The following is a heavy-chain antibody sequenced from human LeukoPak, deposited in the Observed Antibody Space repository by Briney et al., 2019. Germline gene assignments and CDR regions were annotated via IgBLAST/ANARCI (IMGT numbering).Heavy chain of an antibody. D-gene: IGHD3-22*01. CDR2: FDHEDGET. V-gene: IGHV1-24*01. J-gene: IGHJ4*02. Sequence: ASVKVSCKVSGYTLTELSMHWVRQAPGQGLEWMGGFDHEDGETIYAQKFQGRVTMTEDTSTDTVYMELTSLRSEDTAVYYCATIGNGYYDSSGYYGGGYWGQGTLVTVSS. CDR1: GYTLTELS. CDR3: ATIGNGYYDSSGYYGGGY.